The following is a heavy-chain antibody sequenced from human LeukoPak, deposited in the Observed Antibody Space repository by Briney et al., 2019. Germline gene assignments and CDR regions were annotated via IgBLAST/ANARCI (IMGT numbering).Heavy chain of an antibody. CDR1: GGSFSGYY. Sequence: SETLSLTCAVYGGSFSGYYWSWIRQPPGKGLEWIGEINHSGSTNYNPSLKSRVTISVDTSKNQFSLKLSSVTAADTAVYYCAREVGFGELSAIDYWGQGTLVTVSS. D-gene: IGHD3-10*01. V-gene: IGHV4-34*01. CDR3: AREVGFGELSAIDY. CDR2: INHSGST. J-gene: IGHJ4*02.